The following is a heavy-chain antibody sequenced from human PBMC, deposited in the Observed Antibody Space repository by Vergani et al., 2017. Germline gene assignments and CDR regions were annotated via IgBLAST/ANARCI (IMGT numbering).Heavy chain of an antibody. V-gene: IGHV3-33*08. CDR3: ARDLTAEENYFDY. CDR1: GCTFSSYG. Sequence: QVQLVESGGGVVQPGRSLRLSCAASGCTFSSYGMHWVRQAPGKGLEWVAVIWYDGSNKYYADSVKGRFTISRDNSKNTLYLQMNSLRAEDTAVYYCARDLTAEENYFDYWGQGTLVTVSS. D-gene: IGHD3-9*01. CDR2: IWYDGSNK. J-gene: IGHJ4*02.